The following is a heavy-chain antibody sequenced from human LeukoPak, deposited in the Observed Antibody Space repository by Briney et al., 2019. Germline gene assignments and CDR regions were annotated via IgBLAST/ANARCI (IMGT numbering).Heavy chain of an antibody. J-gene: IGHJ5*02. V-gene: IGHV4-59*01. CDR1: GGSISSYY. D-gene: IGHD2-8*01. Sequence: SETLSLTCTVSGGSISSYYWSWIRQPPGKGLEWIGYIYYSGSTNYNPSLKSRVTISVDTSKNQFSLKLSSVTAADTAVYYCARATQTADCTNGVCYLFDPWGQGTLVTVSS. CDR3: ARATQTADCTNGVCYLFDP. CDR2: IYYSGST.